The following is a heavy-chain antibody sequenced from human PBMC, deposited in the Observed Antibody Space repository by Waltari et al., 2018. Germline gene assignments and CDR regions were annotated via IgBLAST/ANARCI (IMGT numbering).Heavy chain of an antibody. CDR2: IIPIFGTA. V-gene: IGHV1-69*05. J-gene: IGHJ4*02. Sequence: QVQLVQSGAEVKKPGSSVKVSCKASGGTFSSYAISWVRQAPGQGLEWMGGIIPIFGTANYAQKFQARVTITTDESTSTAYMELSSLRSEDTAVYYCARSGYYYDSSGYFDYWGQGTLVTVSS. D-gene: IGHD3-22*01. CDR1: GGTFSSYA. CDR3: ARSGYYYDSSGYFDY.